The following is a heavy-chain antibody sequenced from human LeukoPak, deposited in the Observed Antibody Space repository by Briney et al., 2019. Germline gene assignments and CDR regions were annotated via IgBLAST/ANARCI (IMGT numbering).Heavy chain of an antibody. V-gene: IGHV4-34*01. CDR2: INHSGST. CDR1: GGSFSGYY. D-gene: IGHD1-14*01. CDR3: ARGNRRQDY. J-gene: IGHJ4*02. Sequence: SETLSLTCNVYGGSFSGYYWSWIRQPPGKGLEWIAEINHSGSTNYNPSLKSRVTTSLDTSKNQFSLKLSSVTAADTAVYYCARGNRRQDYWGQGTLVTVSS.